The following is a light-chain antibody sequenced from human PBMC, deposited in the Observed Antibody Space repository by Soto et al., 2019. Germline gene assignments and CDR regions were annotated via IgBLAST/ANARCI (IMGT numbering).Light chain of an antibody. Sequence: EIVLTQSPATLSLSPGERATLSCRASRSLSRCLAWYQQKPGQPPRLLIYDVSDRPTGIPAMFSGSGSGTDFTLTISSLEPEDFAVYYCQQRCNWPPVTFGGGTKLEIK. J-gene: IGKJ4*01. V-gene: IGKV3-11*01. CDR1: RSLSRC. CDR3: QQRCNWPPVT. CDR2: DVS.